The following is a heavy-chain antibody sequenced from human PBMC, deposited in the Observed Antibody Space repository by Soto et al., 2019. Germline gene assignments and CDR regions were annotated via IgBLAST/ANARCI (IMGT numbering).Heavy chain of an antibody. CDR2: IYYSGST. D-gene: IGHD3-22*01. CDR3: ARLSYDRNDYYYFDY. Sequence: SETLSLTCTLSGGSISRYYWSWIRQPPGKGLEWIGYIYYSGSTNYNPSLKSRVTISVDTSKNQFSLKLSSVTAADTAVYYCARLSYDRNDYYYFDYWGQGALITVSS. V-gene: IGHV4-59*08. J-gene: IGHJ4*02. CDR1: GGSISRYY.